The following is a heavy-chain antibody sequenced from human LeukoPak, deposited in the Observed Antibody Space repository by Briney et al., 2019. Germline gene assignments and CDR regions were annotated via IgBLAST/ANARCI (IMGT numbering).Heavy chain of an antibody. CDR1: GFTFSSYG. V-gene: IGHV3-21*01. CDR2: ISSSSGNI. Sequence: GGSLRLSCAASGFTFSSYGMSWVRQAPGKGLEWVSSISSSSGNIYYADSVKGRFTISRDNAKNSLYLQMNSLRAEDTAVYYCAREHDSWGQGTLVTVSS. J-gene: IGHJ4*02. CDR3: AREHDS.